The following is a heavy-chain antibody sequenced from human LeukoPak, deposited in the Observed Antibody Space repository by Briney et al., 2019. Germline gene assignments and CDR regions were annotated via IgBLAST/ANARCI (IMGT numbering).Heavy chain of an antibody. Sequence: ASVKVSCKASGYTFTGYYMHWVRQAPGQGLEWMGWINPNSGGTNYAQKFQGRVTMTRDTSISTAYMGLSRLRSDDTAVYYCAREGHFYSSGWYISSDWYFDLWGRGTLVTVSS. CDR2: INPNSGGT. V-gene: IGHV1-2*02. J-gene: IGHJ2*01. CDR3: AREGHFYSSGWYISSDWYFDL. D-gene: IGHD6-19*01. CDR1: GYTFTGYY.